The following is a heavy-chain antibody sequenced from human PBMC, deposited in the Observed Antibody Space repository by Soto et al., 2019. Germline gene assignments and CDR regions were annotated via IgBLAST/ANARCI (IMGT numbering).Heavy chain of an antibody. CDR1: GFTFSSYG. CDR3: AKEESWNYLYYYYYMDV. CDR2: ISYDGSNK. J-gene: IGHJ6*03. Sequence: GGSLRLSCASSGFTFSSYGMHWVRQAPGKGLEWVAVISYDGSNKYYADSVKGRFTISRDNSKNTLYLQMNSLRAEDTAVYYCAKEESWNYLYYYYYMDVWGKGTTVNVSS. D-gene: IGHD1-7*01. V-gene: IGHV3-30*18.